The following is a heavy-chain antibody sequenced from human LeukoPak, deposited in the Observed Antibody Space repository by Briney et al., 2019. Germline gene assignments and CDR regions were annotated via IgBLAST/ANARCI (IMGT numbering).Heavy chain of an antibody. Sequence: PSETLSLTCTVSGGSISSYYWSWIRQPPGKGLEWIGYIYYSGSTNYNPSLKSRVTISVDTSKNLFSLKLSSVTAADTAVYYCARFGERDTAMVLFDYWGQGTLVTVSS. V-gene: IGHV4-59*01. CDR3: ARFGERDTAMVLFDY. D-gene: IGHD5-18*01. J-gene: IGHJ4*02. CDR1: GGSISSYY. CDR2: IYYSGST.